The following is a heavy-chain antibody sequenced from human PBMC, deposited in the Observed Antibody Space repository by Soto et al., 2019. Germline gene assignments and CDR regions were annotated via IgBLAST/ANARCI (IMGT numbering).Heavy chain of an antibody. CDR3: ASFPGGYVVVPAAITY. J-gene: IGHJ4*02. CDR1: GFTFSSYA. V-gene: IGHV3-30-3*01. Sequence: QVQLVESGGGVVQPGRSLRLSCAASGFTFSSYAMHWVRQAPGKGLEWVAVISYDGSNKYYADSVKGRFTISRDNSKNRVSLQMNSLRAEDTAVYYCASFPGGYVVVPAAITYWGQGTLVTVSS. CDR2: ISYDGSNK. D-gene: IGHD2-2*01.